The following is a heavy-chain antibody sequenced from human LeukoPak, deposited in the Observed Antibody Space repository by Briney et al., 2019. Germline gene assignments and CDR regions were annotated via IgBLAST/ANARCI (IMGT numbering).Heavy chain of an antibody. J-gene: IGHJ4*02. Sequence: SETLSLTCTVSGGSISSGFYYWAWIRQPPGKGLEWIGSIYYSGITYYNPSFKSPVTISIDTAKNQFSLKLSSVTAADTALYYCAINYYDTRKPWDWGQGTLVTVSS. CDR1: GGSISSGFYY. D-gene: IGHD3-22*01. V-gene: IGHV4-39*01. CDR2: IYYSGIT. CDR3: AINYYDTRKPWD.